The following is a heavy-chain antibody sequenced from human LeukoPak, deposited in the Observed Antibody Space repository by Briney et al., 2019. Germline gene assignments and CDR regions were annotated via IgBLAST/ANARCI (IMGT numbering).Heavy chain of an antibody. D-gene: IGHD2/OR15-2a*01. CDR2: IYYSGST. V-gene: IGHV4-30-4*01. CDR3: ARGNRVFDY. J-gene: IGHJ4*02. CDR1: GGSISSNDW. Sequence: PSETLSLTCTVSGGSISSNDWWSWVRQPPGKGLEWIGSIYYSGSTYDSPSLKSRVSMSVDTSKNQFSLKLSSVTAADTAVFYCARGNRVFDYWGQGTLVTVSS.